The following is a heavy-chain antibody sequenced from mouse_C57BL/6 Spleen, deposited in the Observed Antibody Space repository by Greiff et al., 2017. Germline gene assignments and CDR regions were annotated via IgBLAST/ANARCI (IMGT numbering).Heavy chain of an antibody. Sequence: VKLVESGPGLVQPSQSLSITCTVSGFSLTSYGVHWVRQSPGTGLEWLGVIWSGGSTDYNAAFISRLSISKDNSKSQVFFKMNSLQADDTAIYYCARNYPHYYGSSHDAMDYWGQGTSVTVSS. D-gene: IGHD1-1*01. CDR3: ARNYPHYYGSSHDAMDY. CDR1: GFSLTSYG. CDR2: IWSGGST. V-gene: IGHV2-2*01. J-gene: IGHJ4*01.